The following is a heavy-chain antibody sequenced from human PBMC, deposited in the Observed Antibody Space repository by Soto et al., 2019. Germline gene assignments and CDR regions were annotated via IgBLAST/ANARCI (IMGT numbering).Heavy chain of an antibody. CDR3: ARAPGKYCSSTSCYLLY. Sequence: GSLRLSCAASGLTFSSYSMNWVRQAQGKGLEWVSSISSSSSYIYYADSVKGRFTISRDNAKNSLYLQMNSLRAEDTAVYYCARAPGKYCSSTSCYLLYWGQGTLVTVSS. CDR2: ISSSSSYI. CDR1: GLTFSSYS. J-gene: IGHJ4*02. D-gene: IGHD2-2*01. V-gene: IGHV3-21*01.